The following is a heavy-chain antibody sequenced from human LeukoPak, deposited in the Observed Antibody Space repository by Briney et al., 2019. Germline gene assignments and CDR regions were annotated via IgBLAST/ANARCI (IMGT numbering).Heavy chain of an antibody. V-gene: IGHV1-2*02. D-gene: IGHD3-3*01. CDR1: GYTFTSYG. J-gene: IGHJ6*03. CDR2: INPNSGGT. Sequence: GASVKVSCKASGYTFTSYGISWVRQAPGQGLEWMGWINPNSGGTNYAQKFQGRVTMTRDTSISTAYMELSRLRSDDTAVYYCARATYDFWSGYTNSYYYYMDVWGKGTTVTVSS. CDR3: ARATYDFWSGYTNSYYYYMDV.